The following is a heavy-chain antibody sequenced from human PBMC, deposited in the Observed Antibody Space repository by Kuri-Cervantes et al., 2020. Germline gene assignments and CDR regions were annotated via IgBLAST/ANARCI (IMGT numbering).Heavy chain of an antibody. V-gene: IGHV1-69*06. CDR3: ARGLTVLWFRELFS. J-gene: IGHJ5*02. D-gene: IGHD3-10*01. Sequence: SVKVSCKASGYTFSSYGISWVRQAPGQGLEWMGGIIPIFGTANYAQKFQGRVTITADKSTSTAYMELSSLRSEDTAAYYCARGLTVLWFRELFSWGQGTLVTVSS. CDR2: IIPIFGTA. CDR1: GYTFSSYG.